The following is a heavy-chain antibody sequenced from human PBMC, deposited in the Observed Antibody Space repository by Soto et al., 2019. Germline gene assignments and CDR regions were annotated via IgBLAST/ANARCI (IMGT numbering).Heavy chain of an antibody. CDR1: GFTLSDYY. CDR2: ISSSGSSI. J-gene: IGHJ4*02. V-gene: IGHV3-11*01. D-gene: IGHD6-19*01. Sequence: GGSLRPSYAASGFTLSDYYMSWIRQAPGKGLECISYISSSGSSIYYADSVKGRFTISRDSAKKSLYLQMNSLRVEDTAVYYCARRGSSGWYESYFDYWGQGTPVTVSS. CDR3: ARRGSSGWYESYFDY.